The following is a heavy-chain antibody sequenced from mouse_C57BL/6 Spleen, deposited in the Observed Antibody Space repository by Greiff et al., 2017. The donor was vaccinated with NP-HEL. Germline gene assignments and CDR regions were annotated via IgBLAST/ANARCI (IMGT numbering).Heavy chain of an antibody. CDR3: ARGRLNYDGSINWYFDV. V-gene: IGHV1-69*01. D-gene: IGHD1-1*01. J-gene: IGHJ1*03. CDR2: IDPSDSYT. Sequence: QVQLKQSGAELVMPGASVKLSCKASGYTFTSYWMHWVKQRPGQGLEWIGEIDPSDSYTNYNQKFKGKSTLTVDKSSSTAYMQLSSLTSEDSAVYYCARGRLNYDGSINWYFDVWGTGTTVTVSS. CDR1: GYTFTSYW.